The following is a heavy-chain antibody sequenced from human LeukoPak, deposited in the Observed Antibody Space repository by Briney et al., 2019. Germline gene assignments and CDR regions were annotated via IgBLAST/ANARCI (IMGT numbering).Heavy chain of an antibody. Sequence: SETLSPTCTVSGASISGYYWGWIRQSPGKGLEWIGYIHYSGDTNYVPSLKSRVSISVDTSKNQFSLKLTSLTAADTAVYYCVKVGTGTVDFWGQGTLVSISS. J-gene: IGHJ4*02. CDR2: IHYSGDT. CDR1: GASISGYY. CDR3: VKVGTGTVDF. D-gene: IGHD1-1*01. V-gene: IGHV4-59*01.